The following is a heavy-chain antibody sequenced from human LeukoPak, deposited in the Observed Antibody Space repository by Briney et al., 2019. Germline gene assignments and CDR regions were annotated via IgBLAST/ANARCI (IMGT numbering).Heavy chain of an antibody. Sequence: GGSLRLSCAASGFTFSSYGMNWVRQAPGKGLEWVSSISSSSSYIYYADSVKGRFTISRDNAKNSLYLQMNSLRAEDTAVYYCARDEGGYDYYYYYYMDVWGKGTTVTISS. CDR2: ISSSSSYI. CDR1: GFTFSSYG. CDR3: ARDEGGYDYYYYYYMDV. J-gene: IGHJ6*03. V-gene: IGHV3-21*01. D-gene: IGHD5-12*01.